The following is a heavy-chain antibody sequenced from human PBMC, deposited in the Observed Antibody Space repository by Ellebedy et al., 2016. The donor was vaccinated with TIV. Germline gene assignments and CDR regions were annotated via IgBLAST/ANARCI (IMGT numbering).Heavy chain of an antibody. CDR3: ARAGRPLDY. V-gene: IGHV3-7*04. D-gene: IGHD3-10*01. Sequence: GESLKISCAAWGFSFSNFWMSWVRQTPGKGLEWVANIQQDGSDKYYVHSVKGRFTVSRDNAINSLYLQMNSLNTEDTAIYYCARAGRPLDYWGQGTLVTVSS. CDR2: IQQDGSDK. J-gene: IGHJ4*02. CDR1: GFSFSNFW.